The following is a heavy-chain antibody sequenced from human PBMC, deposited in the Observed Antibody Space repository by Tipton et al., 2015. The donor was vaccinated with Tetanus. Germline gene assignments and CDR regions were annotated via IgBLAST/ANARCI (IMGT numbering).Heavy chain of an antibody. J-gene: IGHJ4*02. CDR1: GYTFGDYW. V-gene: IGHV5-51*01. CDR2: IYPGDFEP. D-gene: IGHD3/OR15-3a*01. Sequence: QSGAEVKKPGESLKISCQGSGYTFGDYWIGWVRQLPGRGLEWVGIIYPGDFEPRYSPPFQGQVTMSVDTSINTVYLQWDSLKASDTAMYYCARHPGLWTGYYFGFWGQGTLVTVSS. CDR3: ARHPGLWTGYYFGF.